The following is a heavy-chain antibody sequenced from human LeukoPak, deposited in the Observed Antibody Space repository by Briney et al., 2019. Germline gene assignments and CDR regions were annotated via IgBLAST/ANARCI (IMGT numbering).Heavy chain of an antibody. CDR1: GFTFSSYG. CDR2: IWYDGSNK. D-gene: IGHD3-22*01. Sequence: GGSLRLSCAASGFTFSSYGMHWVRQAPGKGLEWVAVIWYDGSNKYYADSVKGRFTISRDNSKNTLYLQMNSLRAEDTAVYYCARAPRITMIVVESGAFDIWGQGTMVTVSS. V-gene: IGHV3-33*01. J-gene: IGHJ3*02. CDR3: ARAPRITMIVVESGAFDI.